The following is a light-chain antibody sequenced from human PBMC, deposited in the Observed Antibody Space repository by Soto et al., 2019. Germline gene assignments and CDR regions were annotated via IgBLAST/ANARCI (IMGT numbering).Light chain of an antibody. CDR1: QSVSSN. J-gene: IGKJ1*01. Sequence: EILITQSPATLSLSPGATATLSCRASQSVSSNLAWYQQKPGQAPRLLIYGASTRAAGIPARFSGSGSGTDFTLTITSLQSEDFGVYYCHQHNNWWTFGQGTRWIS. V-gene: IGKV3-15*01. CDR2: GAS. CDR3: HQHNNWWT.